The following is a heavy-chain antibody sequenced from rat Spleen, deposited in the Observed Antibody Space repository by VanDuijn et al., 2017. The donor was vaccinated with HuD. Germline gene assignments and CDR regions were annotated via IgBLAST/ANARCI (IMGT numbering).Heavy chain of an antibody. J-gene: IGHJ3*01. Sequence: EVQLVESDGGLVQPGRSLKLSCAASGFTFDDYYMAWVRQAPTMGLEWVATISSNGNNIYYRDSVKGRFTISRDYATSTLYLQMNSLRSEDTATYYCTREIIRGTRDWFADWGQGTLVTVSS. CDR2: ISSNGNNI. CDR1: GFTFDDYY. CDR3: TREIIRGTRDWFAD. V-gene: IGHV5-20*01. D-gene: IGHD4-3*01.